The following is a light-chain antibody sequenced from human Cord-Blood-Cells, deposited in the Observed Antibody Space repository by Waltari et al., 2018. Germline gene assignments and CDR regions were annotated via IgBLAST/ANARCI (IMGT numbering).Light chain of an antibody. V-gene: IGKV1-6*01. CDR3: LPDYNYPWT. CDR2: AAS. CDR1: QGIRND. Sequence: AIQMTQSPSSLSASVGDRVTITCRASQGIRNDLGWYQQKPGKAPKLLIYAASSLQSGVPSRFSRSGSGTDFTLTISSLQPEDFATYYCLPDYNYPWTFGQGTKVEIK. J-gene: IGKJ1*01.